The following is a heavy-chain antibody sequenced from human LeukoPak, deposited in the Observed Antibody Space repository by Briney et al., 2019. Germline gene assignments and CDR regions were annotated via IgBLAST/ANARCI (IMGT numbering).Heavy chain of an antibody. CDR2: ISSSSSTI. V-gene: IGHV3-48*01. CDR3: ARDEDGAYDFWSGYLHMDV. D-gene: IGHD3-3*01. Sequence: PSETLSLTCAVSGGSISSSNWWSWVRQPPGKGLEWVSYISSSSSTIYYADSVKGRFTISRDNAKNSLYLQMNSLRAEDTAVYYCARDEDGAYDFWSGYLHMDVWGKGTTVTVSS. CDR1: GGSISSSN. J-gene: IGHJ6*03.